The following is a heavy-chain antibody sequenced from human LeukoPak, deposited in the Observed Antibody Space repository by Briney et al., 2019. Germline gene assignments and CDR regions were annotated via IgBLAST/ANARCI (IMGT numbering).Heavy chain of an antibody. CDR3: ARGGCSGGSCYIFDY. Sequence: PSETLSLTCAVSGGSISSGGYSWSWIRQPPGKGLEWIGYIYHSGSTYYNPSLKSRVTISVDRSKNQFSLKLSSVTAADTAVYYCARGGCSGGSCYIFDYWGQGTLVIVS. D-gene: IGHD2-15*01. CDR2: IYHSGST. CDR1: GGSISSGGYS. J-gene: IGHJ4*02. V-gene: IGHV4-30-2*01.